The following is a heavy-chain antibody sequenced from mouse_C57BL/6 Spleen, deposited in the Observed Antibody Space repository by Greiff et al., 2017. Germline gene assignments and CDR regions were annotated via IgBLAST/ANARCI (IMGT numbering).Heavy chain of an antibody. V-gene: IGHV1-76*01. CDR2: IYPGSGNT. J-gene: IGHJ1*03. D-gene: IGHD1-1*01. Sequence: VQLQQSGAELVRPGASVKLSCKASGYTFTDYYINWVKQRPGQGLEWIARIYPGSGNTYYNEKFKGKATLTAEKSSSTAYMQLSSLTSEDSAVYFCARGGILGHDSWYFDVWGTGTTVTVSS. CDR1: GYTFTDYY. CDR3: ARGGILGHDSWYFDV.